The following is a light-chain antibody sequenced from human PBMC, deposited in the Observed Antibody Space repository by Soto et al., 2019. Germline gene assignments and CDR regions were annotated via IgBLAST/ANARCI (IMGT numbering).Light chain of an antibody. CDR3: QQYGSSPEIS. J-gene: IGKJ3*01. Sequence: DIVLTQSPGTLSLSPGEIATLSCRASQTISYNYLASYQQKPGQSPRLLISGASIRAPGIPDRFSGSGSETDFTLTISRLEPEDFAFYYCQQYGSSPEISFGPGTKVDI. CDR2: GAS. CDR1: QTISYNY. V-gene: IGKV3-20*01.